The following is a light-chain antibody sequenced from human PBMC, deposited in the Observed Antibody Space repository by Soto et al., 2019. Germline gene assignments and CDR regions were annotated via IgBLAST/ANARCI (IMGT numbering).Light chain of an antibody. CDR3: QQCGSSST. CDR2: GAS. Sequence: EIVMTQSPATLSVSAGERATLSCRASQTVSSNQLAWYHQKPGQAPTLLIHGASTRATGIPDRFSGSGSGTDFTLTISRLEPEDFAVYYCQQCGSSSTFGQGTRLEI. CDR1: QTVSSNQ. J-gene: IGKJ5*01. V-gene: IGKV3-20*01.